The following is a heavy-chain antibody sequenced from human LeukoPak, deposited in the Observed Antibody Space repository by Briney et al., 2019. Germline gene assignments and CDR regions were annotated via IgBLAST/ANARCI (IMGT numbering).Heavy chain of an antibody. V-gene: IGHV4-39*07. CDR3: ARDYTLYISGWFLDY. CDR2: IHYSGTT. CDR1: GDSSSNTIFY. J-gene: IGHJ4*02. Sequence: SETLSLTCTVSGDSSSNTIFYWGWIRQPPGRGLEWIGSIHYSGTTHYNPSLKSRVTISVDTSKNQFSLKLTSVTAADTAVYYCARDYTLYISGWFLDYWAQGTLVTVSS. D-gene: IGHD6-19*01.